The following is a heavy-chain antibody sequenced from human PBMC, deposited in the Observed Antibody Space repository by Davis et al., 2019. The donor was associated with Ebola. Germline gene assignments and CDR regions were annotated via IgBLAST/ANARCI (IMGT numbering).Heavy chain of an antibody. CDR2: IVADSGNS. Sequence: SVKVSCKASGFTFTNSAIQWMRQARGQRLEWIGWIVADSGNSNYAQNFHGRVTITRDMSTSTAYLEMNSLRSEDTAVYYCAVLYYYDTSAYFLGPRKNDYWGQGTLVSVSS. CDR1: GFTFTNSA. D-gene: IGHD3-22*01. V-gene: IGHV1-58*02. CDR3: AVLYYYDTSAYFLGPRKNDY. J-gene: IGHJ4*02.